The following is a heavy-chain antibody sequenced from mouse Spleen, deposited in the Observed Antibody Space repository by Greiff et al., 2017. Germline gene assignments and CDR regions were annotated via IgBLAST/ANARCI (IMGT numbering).Heavy chain of an antibody. CDR2: IKYDGRST. Sequence: EVQLQESEGGLVQPGSSMKLSCTVSGFTFSDYYMAWVRQVPEKGLEWVANIKYDGRSTFYLDSLKSRFIISRDNSKNILYLQMSSLKSEDTATYYCARGGAAGYFEYWGQGTTLTVSS. CDR1: GFTFSDYY. V-gene: IGHV5-16*01. CDR3: ARGGAAGYFEY. J-gene: IGHJ2*01.